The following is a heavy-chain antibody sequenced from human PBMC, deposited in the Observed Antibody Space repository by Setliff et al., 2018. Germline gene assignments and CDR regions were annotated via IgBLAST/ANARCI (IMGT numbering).Heavy chain of an antibody. D-gene: IGHD2-15*01. J-gene: IGHJ4*02. CDR1: RGTFSSYG. V-gene: IGHV1-69*05. CDR3: ARDRPMVVVADNLALFDY. CDR2: IIPIFGTT. Sequence: SVKVSCKASRGTFSSYGITWARQAPGQGLEWMGGIIPIFGTTDYAQKFQGRVIMTTDTSTSTAYMELRSLRSDDTAVYYCARDRPMVVVADNLALFDYWGQGTLVT.